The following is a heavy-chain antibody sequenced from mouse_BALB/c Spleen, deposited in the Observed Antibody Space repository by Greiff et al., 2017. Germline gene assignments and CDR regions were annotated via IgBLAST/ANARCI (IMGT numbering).Heavy chain of an antibody. D-gene: IGHD2-14*01. J-gene: IGHJ4*01. V-gene: IGHV5-12-2*01. Sequence: DVMLVESGGGLVQPGGSLKLSCAASGFTFSSYTMSWVRQTPEKRLEWVAYISNGGGSTYYPDTVKGRFTISRDNAKNTLYLEMSSLRSEDTAMYYCARDRGAMDYGGQGTSVTVSS. CDR2: ISNGGGST. CDR1: GFTFSSYT. CDR3: ARDRGAMDY.